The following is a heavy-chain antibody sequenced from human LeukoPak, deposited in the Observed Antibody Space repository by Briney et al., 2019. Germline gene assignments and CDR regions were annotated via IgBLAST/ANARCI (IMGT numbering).Heavy chain of an antibody. V-gene: IGHV3-30*18. J-gene: IGHJ4*02. Sequence: GRSLRLSCAASGFTFSSYGMHWVRQAPGKGLEWVAVVSYDGSNKYYADSVKGRFTISRDNSKNTLYLQMNSLRAEDTAVYYCAKDKGYCSGGSCEYFDYWGQGTLSPSPQ. D-gene: IGHD2-15*01. CDR1: GFTFSSYG. CDR3: AKDKGYCSGGSCEYFDY. CDR2: VSYDGSNK.